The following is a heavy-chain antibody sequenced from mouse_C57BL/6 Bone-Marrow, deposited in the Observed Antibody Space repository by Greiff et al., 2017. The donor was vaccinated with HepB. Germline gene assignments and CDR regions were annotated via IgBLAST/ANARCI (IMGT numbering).Heavy chain of an antibody. J-gene: IGHJ1*03. D-gene: IGHD2-3*01. CDR3: AKNDGYYFWYFDV. CDR1: GFSLTSYG. CDR2: IWSGGST. V-gene: IGHV2-4*01. Sequence: VKLQESGPGLVQPSQSLSITCTVSGFSLTSYGVHWVRQPPGKGLEWLGVIWSGGSTDYNAAFISRLSISKDNSKSQVFFKMNSLQADDTAIYYCAKNDGYYFWYFDVWGTGTTVTVSS.